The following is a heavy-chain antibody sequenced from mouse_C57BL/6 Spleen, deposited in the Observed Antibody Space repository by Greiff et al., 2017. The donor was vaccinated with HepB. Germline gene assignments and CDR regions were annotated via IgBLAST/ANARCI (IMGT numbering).Heavy chain of an antibody. J-gene: IGHJ1*03. CDR2: IWSGGST. CDR1: GFSLTSYG. CDR3: ASSTMVTTGYFDV. D-gene: IGHD2-2*01. V-gene: IGHV2-2*01. Sequence: VQLVESGPGLVQPSQSLSITCTVSGFSLTSYGVHWVRQSPGKGLEWLGVIWSGGSTDYNAAFISRLSISKDNSKSQVFFKMNSLQADDTAIYYCASSTMVTTGYFDVWGTGTTVTVSS.